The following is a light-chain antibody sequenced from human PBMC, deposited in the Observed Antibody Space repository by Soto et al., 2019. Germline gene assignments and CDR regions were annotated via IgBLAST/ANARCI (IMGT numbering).Light chain of an antibody. CDR3: QQYGSSPRT. CDR1: QSVTGNY. V-gene: IGKV3-20*01. Sequence: EILLTQSPGTLSLSPGERATLSGRASQSVTGNYSDWYQQKSGQAPRFLFFGASIRATGIPGRFSSSGSETDFTVTISRLELEDFAVYHCQQYGSSPRTVGQGTTVDSK. CDR2: GAS. J-gene: IGKJ1*01.